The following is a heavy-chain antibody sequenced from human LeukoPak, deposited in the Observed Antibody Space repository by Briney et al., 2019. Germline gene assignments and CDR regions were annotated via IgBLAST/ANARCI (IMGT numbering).Heavy chain of an antibody. V-gene: IGHV4-59*08. J-gene: IGHJ3*02. CDR3: ARSVPKYYDILTGYYNDAFDI. CDR2: IYYSGST. CDR1: GGSISSYY. D-gene: IGHD3-9*01. Sequence: SETLSLTCTVSGGSISSYYWSWIRQPPGKGLEWIGYIYYSGSTNYNPSLKSRVTISVDTSKNQFSLKLSSVTAADTAVYYCARSVPKYYDILTGYYNDAFDIWGQGTMVTVSS.